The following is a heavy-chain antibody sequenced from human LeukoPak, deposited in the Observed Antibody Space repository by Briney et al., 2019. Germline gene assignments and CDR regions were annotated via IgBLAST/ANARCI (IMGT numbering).Heavy chain of an antibody. D-gene: IGHD3-16*01. V-gene: IGHV3-74*01. J-gene: IGHJ6*03. CDR2: ISGDGSST. Sequence: PGGSLRLSCAASGFTFRSYWMHWVRQAPGKGLVWVSRISGDGSSTNYADSVKGRFTISRDNANNTLYLQMNSLRADDAAVYYCARVWGGHYYYLDVWGKGTTVTVSS. CDR3: ARVWGGHYYYLDV. CDR1: GFTFRSYW.